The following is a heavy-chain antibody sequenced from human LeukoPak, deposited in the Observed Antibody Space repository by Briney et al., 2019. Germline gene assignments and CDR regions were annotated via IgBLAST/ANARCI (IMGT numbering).Heavy chain of an antibody. CDR2: ISYDGTNK. D-gene: IGHD3-22*01. V-gene: IGHV3-30-3*01. Sequence: GGSLRLSCAASGFTFSSYAMHWVRQAPGKGLEWVAVISYDGTNKYYADSVKGRFTISRDNSKNTLYLQMNSLRAEGTAVYYCARGGVVVNDLCVYWGQGTLVTVSS. J-gene: IGHJ4*02. CDR3: ARGGVVVNDLCVY. CDR1: GFTFSSYA.